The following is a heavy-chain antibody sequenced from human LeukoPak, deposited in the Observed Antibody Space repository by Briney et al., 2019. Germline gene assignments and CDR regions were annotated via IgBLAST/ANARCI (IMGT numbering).Heavy chain of an antibody. Sequence: PGGSLRLSCAASGFTFSSYSMNWVRQAPGKGLEWLSSISSSSSYIYYADSVKGRFTISRDNAKNSLYLQMKRLRAEDTAVYYCARDRESSSWFDYWGQGTLVTVSS. J-gene: IGHJ4*02. CDR1: GFTFSSYS. CDR3: ARDRESSSWFDY. D-gene: IGHD6-13*01. CDR2: ISSSSSYI. V-gene: IGHV3-21*01.